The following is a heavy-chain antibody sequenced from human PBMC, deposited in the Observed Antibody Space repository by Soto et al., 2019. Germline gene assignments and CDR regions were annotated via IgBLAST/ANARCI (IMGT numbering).Heavy chain of an antibody. CDR1: GFSLTTGKMG. V-gene: IGHV2-26*01. D-gene: IGHD4-17*01. J-gene: IGHJ6*02. Sequence: SGPTLVNPTETLTLTCTVSGFSLTTGKMGVSWIRQPPGKALEWLAHIFSDNERSYSTSLQGRPTISKDTSGSQVVLSMTNVDPVDTATYYCARMNVDSYQFYYAMDVWGQGTTVTVSS. CDR3: ARMNVDSYQFYYAMDV. CDR2: IFSDNER.